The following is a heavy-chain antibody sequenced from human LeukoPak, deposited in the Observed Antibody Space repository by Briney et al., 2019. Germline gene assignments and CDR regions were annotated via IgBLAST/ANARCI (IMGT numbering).Heavy chain of an antibody. J-gene: IGHJ4*02. V-gene: IGHV3-7*03. CDR3: AGIVSGGSCIFDY. CDR2: IKQDANEE. Sequence: GGPLRLSCAPSGFTFSVYWMSWVRQAPGKGLEWVANIKQDANEEYYVDSVKGRFTISRDNARNSLYLQMNSLRVDDTAVYYCAGIVSGGSCIFDYWGQGTLVTVSS. D-gene: IGHD2-15*01. CDR1: GFTFSVYW.